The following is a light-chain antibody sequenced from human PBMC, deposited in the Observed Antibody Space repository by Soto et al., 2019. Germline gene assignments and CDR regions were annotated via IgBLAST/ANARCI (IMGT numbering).Light chain of an antibody. CDR1: QSVTTF. CDR2: DAS. Sequence: EIVLTQSPVTLSLSPGERATLSCRASQSVTTFLSWYQQKPGQAPRLLIYDASKRATGIPARLSGSGSGTDFTLTISSLEPEDFAVYYCQQRTNWPLTFGGGTKVEFK. V-gene: IGKV3-11*01. J-gene: IGKJ4*01. CDR3: QQRTNWPLT.